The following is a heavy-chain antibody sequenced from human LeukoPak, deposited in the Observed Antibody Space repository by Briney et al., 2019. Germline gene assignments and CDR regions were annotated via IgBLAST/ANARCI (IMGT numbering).Heavy chain of an antibody. CDR1: GYTFTSYG. CDR3: ARDYYDNSGYSYDCFDP. Sequence: ASVKVSCKASGYTFTSYGISWVRQAPGQGLEWMGWISGYNGDTNYAQKYQGRSTITTDTSTSTAFMELRDLRSDDTAVYYCARDYYDNSGYSYDCFDPWGQGTLVTVSS. CDR2: ISGYNGDT. J-gene: IGHJ5*02. V-gene: IGHV1-18*01. D-gene: IGHD3-22*01.